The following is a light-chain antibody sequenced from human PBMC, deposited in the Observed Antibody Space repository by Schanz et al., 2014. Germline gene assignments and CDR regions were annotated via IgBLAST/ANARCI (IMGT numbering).Light chain of an antibody. CDR3: CSYAGSSVL. CDR2: EAV. J-gene: IGLJ3*02. CDR1: SGDVGNFNV. V-gene: IGLV2-23*01. Sequence: QSALTQPASVSGSPGRSITISCTGTSGDVGNFNVFSWYQQHPGKAPKLIIYEAVKRPSGVSTRFSGSQSGNTASLTISGLQAEDEADYYCCSYAGSSVLFGGGTKLTVL.